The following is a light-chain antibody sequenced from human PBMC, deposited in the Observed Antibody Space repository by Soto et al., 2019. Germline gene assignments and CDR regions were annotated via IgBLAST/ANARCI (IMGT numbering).Light chain of an antibody. J-gene: IGKJ1*01. Sequence: DIQMTQSPSSLSASVGDRVTITCRASQTISSHLNWYQQKPGKAPKLLIYAASTLQSGVPSRFSGSGSGTDFTLTISSLQPEDFATYYCQQLNSYPPWTFGQGTKVDIK. CDR1: QTISSH. CDR3: QQLNSYPPWT. CDR2: AAS. V-gene: IGKV1-9*01.